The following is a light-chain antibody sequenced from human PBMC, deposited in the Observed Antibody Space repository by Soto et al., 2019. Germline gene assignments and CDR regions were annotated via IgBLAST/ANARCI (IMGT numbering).Light chain of an antibody. CDR2: DAS. V-gene: IGKV3-11*01. CDR1: QSVSSY. CDR3: QQRSNWPPRLT. Sequence: EIVLIQSPATLSLSPGERATLSCRASQSVSSYLAWYQQKSGQAPRLLIYDASNRATGIPARFSGSGSGTDFTLTISSLEPEDFAVYYCQQRSNWPPRLTFGGGTKVEIK. J-gene: IGKJ4*01.